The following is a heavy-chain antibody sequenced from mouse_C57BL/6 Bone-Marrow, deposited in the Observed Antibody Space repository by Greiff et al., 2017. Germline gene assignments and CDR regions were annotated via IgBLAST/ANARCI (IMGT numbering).Heavy chain of an antibody. CDR2: IYPGSGST. J-gene: IGHJ2*01. V-gene: IGHV1-55*01. CDR1: GYTFNSYW. CDR3: ARRGGYFDY. Sequence: QVQLQQPGAELVKPGASVKMSCKASGYTFNSYWITWVKQRPGQGLEWIGDIYPGSGSTNYNEKFKSKATLTVDTSPSTAYMQLSSLTSEDSAVYYCARRGGYFDYWGQGTTLTVSS.